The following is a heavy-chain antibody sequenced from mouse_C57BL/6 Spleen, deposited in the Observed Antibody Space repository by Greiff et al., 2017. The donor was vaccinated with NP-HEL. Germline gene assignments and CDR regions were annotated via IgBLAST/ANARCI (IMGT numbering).Heavy chain of an antibody. CDR1: GYTFTSYW. CDR2: INPSSGYT. CDR3: ARSYSNYAMDY. V-gene: IGHV1-7*01. Sequence: QVQLKQSGAELAKPGASVKLSCKASGYTFTSYWMHWVKQRPGQGLEWIGYINPSSGYTKYNQKFKDKATLTADKSSSTAYMQLSSLTYEDSAVFYCARSYSNYAMDYWGQGTSVTVSS. J-gene: IGHJ4*01. D-gene: IGHD2-5*01.